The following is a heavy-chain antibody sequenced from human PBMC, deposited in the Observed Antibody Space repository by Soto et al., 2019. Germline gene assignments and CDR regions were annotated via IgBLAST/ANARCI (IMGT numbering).Heavy chain of an antibody. CDR2: IYYSGST. Sequence: SETLSLTCTVSGGSISSYYWSWIRQPPGKGLEWIGYIYYSGSTNYNPSLKSRVTISVDTSKNQFSLKLSSVTAADTAVYYCARDRIYGDYDDNWFDPWGQGTLVTVSS. D-gene: IGHD4-17*01. J-gene: IGHJ5*02. CDR1: GGSISSYY. CDR3: ARDRIYGDYDDNWFDP. V-gene: IGHV4-59*01.